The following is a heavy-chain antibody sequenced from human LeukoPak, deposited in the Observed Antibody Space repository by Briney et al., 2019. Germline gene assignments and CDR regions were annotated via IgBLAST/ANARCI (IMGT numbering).Heavy chain of an antibody. CDR3: ARSAGSGSYFRGFDY. D-gene: IGHD1-26*01. Sequence: PSETLSLTCAVYGGSFSGYYWSWIRQPPGRGLEWIGEINHSGSTNYNPSLKSRVTISVDTSKNQFSLKLSSVTAADTAVYYCARSAGSGSYFRGFDYWGQGTLVAVSS. CDR2: INHSGST. J-gene: IGHJ4*02. CDR1: GGSFSGYY. V-gene: IGHV4-34*01.